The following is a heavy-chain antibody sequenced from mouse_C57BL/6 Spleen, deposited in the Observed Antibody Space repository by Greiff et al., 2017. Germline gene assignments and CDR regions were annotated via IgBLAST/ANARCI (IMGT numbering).Heavy chain of an antibody. V-gene: IGHV1-69*01. CDR3: ARGLITTVVGRYFDV. D-gene: IGHD1-1*01. CDR2: IDPSDSYT. J-gene: IGHJ1*03. Sequence: QVQLKQPGAELVMPGASVKLSCKASGYTFTSYWMHWVKQRPGQGLEWIGEIDPSDSYTNYNQKFKGKSTLTVDKSSSTAYVQLSSLTSEDSAVYYCARGLITTVVGRYFDVWGTGTTVTVSS. CDR1: GYTFTSYW.